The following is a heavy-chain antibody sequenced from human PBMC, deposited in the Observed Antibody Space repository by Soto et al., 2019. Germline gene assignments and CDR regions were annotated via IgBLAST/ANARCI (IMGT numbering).Heavy chain of an antibody. Sequence: EVQLVESGGGLVQPGRSLRLSCAASGFTFDDYAMHWVRQAPGKGLEWVSGISWNSGSIGYADSVKGRFTISRDNAKNYLYLQMNSLRAEDTALYYCAKWPGSFNYYYMDVWGKGTTVTVSS. CDR2: ISWNSGSI. CDR3: AKWPGSFNYYYMDV. J-gene: IGHJ6*03. D-gene: IGHD1-26*01. CDR1: GFTFDDYA. V-gene: IGHV3-9*01.